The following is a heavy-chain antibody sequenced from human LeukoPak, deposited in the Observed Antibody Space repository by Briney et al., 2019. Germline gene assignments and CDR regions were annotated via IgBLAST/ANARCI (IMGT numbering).Heavy chain of an antibody. CDR2: INPNSGGT. CDR1: GYTFTGYC. D-gene: IGHD2-15*01. CDR3: ARGYCSGGSCYSVENWFDP. J-gene: IGHJ5*02. V-gene: IGHV1-2*06. Sequence: GASVKVSCKAAGYTFTGYCMFWVRQAPGQGLEWMGRINPNSGGTNYAQKFQGRVTMTRGTSISTAYMELSRLRSDDTAVYYCARGYCSGGSCYSVENWFDPWGQGTLVTVSS.